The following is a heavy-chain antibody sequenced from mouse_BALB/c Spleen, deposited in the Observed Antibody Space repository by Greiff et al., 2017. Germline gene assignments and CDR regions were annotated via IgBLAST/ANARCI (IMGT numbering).Heavy chain of an antibody. Sequence: QVLLQQSGAELVRPGSSVKISCKASGYAFSSYWMNWVKQRPGQGLEWIGQIYPGDGDSNYNGKFKGKATLTADKSSSTAYMQLSSLTSEDSAVYFCARDPYDYDEDYWGQGTTLTVSS. CDR2: IYPGDGDS. D-gene: IGHD2-4*01. CDR1: GYAFSSYW. CDR3: ARDPYDYDEDY. J-gene: IGHJ2*01. V-gene: IGHV1-80*01.